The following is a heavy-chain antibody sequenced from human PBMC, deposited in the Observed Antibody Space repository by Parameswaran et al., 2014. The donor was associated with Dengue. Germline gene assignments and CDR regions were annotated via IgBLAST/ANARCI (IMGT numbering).Heavy chain of an antibody. Sequence: WVRQAPGQGLEWMGGIIPIFGTANYAQKFQGRVTITADESTSTAYMELSSLRSEDTAVYYCARDGIFGVVPWYNWFDPWGQGTLVTVSS. D-gene: IGHD3-3*01. CDR3: ARDGIFGVVPWYNWFDP. CDR2: IIPIFGTA. V-gene: IGHV1-69*01. J-gene: IGHJ5*02.